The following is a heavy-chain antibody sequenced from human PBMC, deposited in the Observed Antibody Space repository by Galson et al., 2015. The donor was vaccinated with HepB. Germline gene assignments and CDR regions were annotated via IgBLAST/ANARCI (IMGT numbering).Heavy chain of an antibody. CDR2: IKRDGSET. J-gene: IGHJ4*02. D-gene: IGHD3-10*01. CDR3: GGGPGY. Sequence: SLRLSCATSGFTFSSYWMGWIRQAPGKGLEWVANIKRDGSETHYVDSVKGRFAISRDNAKSSLYLQMSSLRAEDTAVYYCGGGPGYWGQGTLVTVSS. CDR1: GFTFSSYW. V-gene: IGHV3-7*03.